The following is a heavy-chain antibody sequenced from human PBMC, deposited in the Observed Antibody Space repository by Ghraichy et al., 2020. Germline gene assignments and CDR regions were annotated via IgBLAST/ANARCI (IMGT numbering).Heavy chain of an antibody. V-gene: IGHV3-7*01. CDR1: GFTFRNYW. CDR3: ARGTSAVPGFDY. D-gene: IGHD2-2*01. Sequence: GGSLRLSCAASGFTFRNYWMHWVRQAPGKRLEWLGQINPGGTDRYFVDSLEGRLTISRDNAENLLYVEMNSLRADDTAVYFCARGTSAVPGFDYWGRGTLVTVSS. J-gene: IGHJ4*02. CDR2: INPGGTDR.